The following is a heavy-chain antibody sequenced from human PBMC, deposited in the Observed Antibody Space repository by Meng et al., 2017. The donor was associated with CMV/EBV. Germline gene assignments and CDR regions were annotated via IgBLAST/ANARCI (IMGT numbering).Heavy chain of an antibody. CDR1: GYTFTSYV. CDR2: MNPNSGNT. V-gene: IGHV1-8*03. D-gene: IGHD3-3*01. Sequence: ASVKVSCKPSGYTFTSYVFHWVRQATGQGLAWMGWMNPNSGNTGSAQKSQGRVTITSNTSISTAYMELSSLRSEDTAVYYCARVYPTIFGVVRGMDVWGQGTTVTVSS. CDR3: ARVYPTIFGVVRGMDV. J-gene: IGHJ6*02.